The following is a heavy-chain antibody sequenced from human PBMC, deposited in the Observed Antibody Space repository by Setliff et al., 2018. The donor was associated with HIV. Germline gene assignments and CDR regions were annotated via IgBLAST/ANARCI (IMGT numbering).Heavy chain of an antibody. Sequence: GASVKVSCKASGDAFSSYAISWVRQAPGQGLGWMGGIIPMFGATNYAQKFQGRVPITADESTSTAYMELSSLRSEDTAVYYCARVSSGTYYSEFYYYMDVWGKGTTVTVSS. CDR3: ARVSSGTYYSEFYYYMDV. V-gene: IGHV1-69*13. J-gene: IGHJ6*03. CDR2: IIPMFGAT. CDR1: GDAFSSYA. D-gene: IGHD1-26*01.